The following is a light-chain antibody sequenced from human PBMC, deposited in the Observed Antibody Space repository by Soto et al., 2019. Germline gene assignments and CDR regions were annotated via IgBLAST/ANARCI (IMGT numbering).Light chain of an antibody. V-gene: IGKV3-20*01. Sequence: EIVLTQSPGTLSLSPGERATLSFSASQSVSSSSLAWYQQKPGQAPRLLIYGASSRATGIPDRFSGSGSETDFTLTISRLEPEDFAVYYCQQYGSSPITFGQGTRLEIK. CDR2: GAS. J-gene: IGKJ5*01. CDR3: QQYGSSPIT. CDR1: QSVSSSS.